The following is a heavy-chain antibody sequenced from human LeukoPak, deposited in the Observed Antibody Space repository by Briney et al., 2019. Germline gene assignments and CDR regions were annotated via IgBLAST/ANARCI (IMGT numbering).Heavy chain of an antibody. V-gene: IGHV1-3*03. CDR2: INAGNGNT. CDR3: ARGDSITMVRGAHMDV. Sequence: ASVTVSCKASGYTFTSYAMHWVRQAPGQRLEWMGWINAGNGNTKYSQEFQDRVTITRDTYARTAYMALGSLSSEEMAVYYCARGDSITMVRGAHMDVWGKGTTVTISS. J-gene: IGHJ6*03. D-gene: IGHD3-10*01. CDR1: GYTFTSYA.